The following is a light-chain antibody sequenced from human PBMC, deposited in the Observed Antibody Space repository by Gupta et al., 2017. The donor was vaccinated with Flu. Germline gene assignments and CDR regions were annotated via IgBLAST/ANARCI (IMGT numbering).Light chain of an antibody. V-gene: IGLV6-57*03. CDR3: QSYDSSNPVV. CDR1: SGSIASNY. CDR2: DDN. Sequence: NFLLTQPHSVSESPGKTVTIYCTRSSGSIASNYVQWYQQRPGSAPTTVIYDDNQRPSRVPDRFSGSIDSSSNSASLTISGLKTEDEADYYCQSYDSSNPVVFGGGTKLTVL. J-gene: IGLJ2*01.